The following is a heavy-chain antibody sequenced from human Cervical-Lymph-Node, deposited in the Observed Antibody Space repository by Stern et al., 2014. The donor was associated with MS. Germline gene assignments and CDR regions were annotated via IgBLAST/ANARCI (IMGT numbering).Heavy chain of an antibody. V-gene: IGHV3-74*02. CDR2: INSDGNTT. Sequence: EVQLLESGGGLVQPGGSLRLSCADSGFTFSSYWMHLVRQAPGKVLVWVSRINSDGNTTSYADSVKGRFTISRDNAKNTLYLQMNSLRAEDTAVYYCARAGLPYYFYYGMDVWGQGTTVTVSS. J-gene: IGHJ6*02. CDR3: ARAGLPYYFYYGMDV. CDR1: GFTFSSYW. D-gene: IGHD5/OR15-5a*01.